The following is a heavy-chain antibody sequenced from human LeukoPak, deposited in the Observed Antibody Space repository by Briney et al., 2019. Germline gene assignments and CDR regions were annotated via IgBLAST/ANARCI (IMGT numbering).Heavy chain of an antibody. CDR1: GGSFSGYY. V-gene: IGHV4-34*01. Sequence: EPSETLSLTCAVYGGSFSGYYWSWIRQPPGKGLEWIGEINHSGSTNYNPSLKSRVTISVDTSKNQFSLKLSSVTAADTAVYYCARVPYATAVWFGELFPDYWGQGTLVTVSS. J-gene: IGHJ4*02. CDR3: ARVPYATAVWFGELFPDY. D-gene: IGHD3-10*01. CDR2: INHSGST.